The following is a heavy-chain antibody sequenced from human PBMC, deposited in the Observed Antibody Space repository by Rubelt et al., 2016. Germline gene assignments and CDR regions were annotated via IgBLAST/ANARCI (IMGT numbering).Heavy chain of an antibody. CDR2: VNHSGST. Sequence: QVQLQQWGAGLLKPSETLSLTCAVYGGSFSGFYWSWIRQPPGKGLAWIGEVNHSGSTNYNPSLKSRVTRVVSPSKNQFSRKLSAVTAAETAVYYWARRYGSSGYYSLLYGMDVWGQGTTVTVSS. D-gene: IGHD3-22*01. J-gene: IGHJ6*02. CDR3: ARRYGSSGYYSLLYGMDV. V-gene: IGHV4-34*01. CDR1: GGSFSGFY.